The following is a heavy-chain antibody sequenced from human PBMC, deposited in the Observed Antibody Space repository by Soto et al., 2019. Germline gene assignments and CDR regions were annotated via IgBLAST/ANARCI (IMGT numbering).Heavy chain of an antibody. D-gene: IGHD3-3*01. CDR1: GYTFTSYG. Sequence: ASVKVSCKASGYTFTSYGISWVRQAPGQGLEWMGWISAYNGNTNYAQKLQGRVTMTTDTSTSTAYMELSSLRSEDTAVYYCARRPTRITIFGVVIPNYGMDVWGQGTTVTVSS. CDR2: ISAYNGNT. CDR3: ARRPTRITIFGVVIPNYGMDV. J-gene: IGHJ6*02. V-gene: IGHV1-18*01.